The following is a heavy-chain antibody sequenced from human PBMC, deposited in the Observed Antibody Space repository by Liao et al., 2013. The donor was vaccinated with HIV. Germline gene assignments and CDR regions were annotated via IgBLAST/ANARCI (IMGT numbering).Heavy chain of an antibody. CDR3: ASTGYSYGFDY. Sequence: QVQLQESGPGLVKPSQTLSLTCTVSGGSISSGSYYWSWIRQPAGKGLEWIGRIYTSGSTNYNPSLKSRVTMSVDTSKNQFSLKLSSVTAADTAVYYCASTGYSYGFDYWGQGNPWVTVSS. D-gene: IGHD5-18*01. J-gene: IGHJ4*02. CDR2: IYTSGST. V-gene: IGHV4-61*02. CDR1: GGSISSGSYY.